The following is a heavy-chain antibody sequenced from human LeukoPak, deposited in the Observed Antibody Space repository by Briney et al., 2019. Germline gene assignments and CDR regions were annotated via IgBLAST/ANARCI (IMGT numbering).Heavy chain of an antibody. Sequence: ASVKVSCKASGYTFTSYAMNWVRQAPGQGLEWMGWINAYNGNTNYAQKLQGRVTMTTDTSTSTAYMELRSLRSDDTAVYYCARDPQGQLGDYNWFDPWGQGTLVTVSS. CDR2: INAYNGNT. V-gene: IGHV1-18*01. D-gene: IGHD6-6*01. CDR1: GYTFTSYA. J-gene: IGHJ5*02. CDR3: ARDPQGQLGDYNWFDP.